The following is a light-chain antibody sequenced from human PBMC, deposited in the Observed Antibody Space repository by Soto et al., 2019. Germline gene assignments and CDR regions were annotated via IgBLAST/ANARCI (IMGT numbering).Light chain of an antibody. CDR1: QSVSYY. CDR3: QQRSNWPIT. Sequence: EIVLTQSPGTLSLSPGERATLSCRASQSVSYYLAWYQQKPGQAPRLLIYGASTRATGIPARFSGSGSGTDFTLTISSLQPEDFAAYFCQQRSNWPITFGQGTRLEIK. V-gene: IGKV3-11*01. CDR2: GAS. J-gene: IGKJ5*01.